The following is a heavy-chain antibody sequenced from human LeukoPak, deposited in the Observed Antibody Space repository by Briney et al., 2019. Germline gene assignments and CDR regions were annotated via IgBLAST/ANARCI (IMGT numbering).Heavy chain of an antibody. CDR2: ISSSSDYI. CDR1: GITFSIYS. D-gene: IGHD1-26*01. J-gene: IGHJ4*02. V-gene: IGHV3-21*01. Sequence: GGSLRLSCAASGITFSIYSMNWVRQAPGKGLEWVSSISSSSDYIHYADSVRGRFTISRDNAKNSLYLQMNSLRAEDTAVYYCARDPWGREPYWGQGTLVSVSS. CDR3: ARDPWGREPY.